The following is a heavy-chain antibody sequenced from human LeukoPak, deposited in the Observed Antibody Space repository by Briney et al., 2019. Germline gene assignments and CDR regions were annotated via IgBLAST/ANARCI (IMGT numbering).Heavy chain of an antibody. J-gene: IGHJ4*02. Sequence: ASVKVSCKASGYTFTSYAMNWARQAPGQGLEWMGWINTNTGNPTYAQGFTGRFVFSLDTSVSTAYLQISSLKAEDTAVYYCARAGRGSGSYYNWGDWGQGTLVTVSS. D-gene: IGHD3-10*01. CDR2: INTNTGNP. CDR3: ARAGRGSGSYYNWGD. CDR1: GYTFTSYA. V-gene: IGHV7-4-1*02.